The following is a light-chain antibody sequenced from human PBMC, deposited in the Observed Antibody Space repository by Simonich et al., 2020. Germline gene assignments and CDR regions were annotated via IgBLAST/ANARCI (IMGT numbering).Light chain of an antibody. J-gene: IGLJ3*02. CDR1: SGHRSYA. Sequence: QLVLTQSPSASASLGASVQLTCTLSSGHRSYAIAWHQQQPEKGPRYLMNLNSDGSHSKGDGIPVRFSCSSSGAGRYLTITSLQSEDEADYYCQTWGTGMVFGGGTKLTVL. V-gene: IGLV4-69*01. CDR2: LNSDGSH. CDR3: QTWGTGMV.